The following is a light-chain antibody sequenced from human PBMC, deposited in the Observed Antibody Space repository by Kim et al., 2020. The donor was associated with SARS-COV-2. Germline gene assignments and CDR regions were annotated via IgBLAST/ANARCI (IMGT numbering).Light chain of an antibody. CDR2: AAS. CDR3: HQYYSTLRT. Sequence: SASVGDGVTITCRASQAVSNSLAWYQQKPGKAPKLLLFAASRLESGVPSRFSGSVSGTEYTLTISSLQPEDFATYYCHQYYSTLRTFGQGTKLEI. V-gene: IGKV1-NL1*01. J-gene: IGKJ2*01. CDR1: QAVSNS.